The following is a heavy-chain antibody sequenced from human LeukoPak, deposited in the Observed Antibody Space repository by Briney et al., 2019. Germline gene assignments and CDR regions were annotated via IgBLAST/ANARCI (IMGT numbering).Heavy chain of an antibody. CDR2: IYTSGST. CDR1: GGSISIYY. D-gene: IGHD3-3*01. Sequence: PSETLSLTCTVCGGSISIYYWSWIRQPDGKGLEWIGRIYTSGSTNYNPSLKSRVTMSVDTSKNQFSLKLSSVTAADTAVYYCARGSFWSGYSPNWFDPWGQGTLVTVSS. CDR3: ARGSFWSGYSPNWFDP. J-gene: IGHJ5*02. V-gene: IGHV4-4*07.